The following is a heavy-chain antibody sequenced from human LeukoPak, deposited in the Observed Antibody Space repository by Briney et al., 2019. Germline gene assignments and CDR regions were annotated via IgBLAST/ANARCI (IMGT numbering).Heavy chain of an antibody. CDR3: AKDPINVGAVDY. V-gene: IGHV3-23*01. CDR1: GFTFSSYA. CDR2: ISGSGGST. Sequence: PGGSLRLSCAASGFTFSSYAMSWVRQAPGKGLEWVSAISGSGGSTYYADSVEGRFTISRDNSKNTLYLQMNSLRAEDTAVYYCAKDPINVGAVDYWGQGTLVTVSS. J-gene: IGHJ4*02. D-gene: IGHD1-26*01.